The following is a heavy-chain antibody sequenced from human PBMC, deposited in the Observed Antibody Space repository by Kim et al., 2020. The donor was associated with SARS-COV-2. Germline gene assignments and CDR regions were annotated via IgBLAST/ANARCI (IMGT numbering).Heavy chain of an antibody. V-gene: IGHV5-10-1*01. D-gene: IGHD3-9*01. CDR2: IDPSDSYT. J-gene: IGHJ6*02. CDR1: GYSFTSYW. Sequence: GESLKISCKGSGYSFTSYWISWVRQMPGKGLEWMGRIDPSDSYTNYSPSFQGHVTIPAGKSISTAYLQWSSLKASDTAMYYCAGGRIYYDILTGYSGYCYGMDVWGQGTTVTVSS. CDR3: AGGRIYYDILTGYSGYCYGMDV.